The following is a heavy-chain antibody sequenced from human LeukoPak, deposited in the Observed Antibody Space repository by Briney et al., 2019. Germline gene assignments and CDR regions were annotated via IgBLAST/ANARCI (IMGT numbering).Heavy chain of an antibody. V-gene: IGHV3-74*01. CDR1: GNYW. Sequence: GGSLRLSCAASGNYWMHWVRQAPGKGLVWVSHINSDGSWTSYADSVKGRFTISRDNSKNTLYLQMNSLRAEDTAVYYCAKDKLGYRDPLWGQGTMVTVSS. CDR2: INSDGSWT. CDR3: AKDKLGYRDPL. D-gene: IGHD6-25*01. J-gene: IGHJ3*01.